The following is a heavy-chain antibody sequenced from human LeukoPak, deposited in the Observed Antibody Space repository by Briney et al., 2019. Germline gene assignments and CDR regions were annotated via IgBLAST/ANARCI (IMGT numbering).Heavy chain of an antibody. D-gene: IGHD2-8*01. CDR1: GFIFNNYA. V-gene: IGHV3-9*01. J-gene: IGHJ4*02. CDR2: ISWNSGSI. CDR3: ARDLGYCTNGVCHTRFDY. Sequence: GGSLRLSCAGSGFIFNNYAMHWVRQPPGKGLEWVSGISWNSGSIDYADSVKGRFTISRDNAKNSLYLQMNSLRVEDTAVYYCARDLGYCTNGVCHTRFDYWGQGTLVAVSS.